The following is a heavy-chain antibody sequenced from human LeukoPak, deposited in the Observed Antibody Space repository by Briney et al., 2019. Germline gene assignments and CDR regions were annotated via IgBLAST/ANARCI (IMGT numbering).Heavy chain of an antibody. CDR3: AKGGGSYSSSW. Sequence: GGSLRLSCAASGFTFSSHWMHWVRQAPGTGLLWVSRINGDGSSAAYADSVKGRFTISRDNSKNTLYLQMNSLRAEDTAVYYCAKGGGSYSSSWWGQGSLVTVSS. J-gene: IGHJ4*02. D-gene: IGHD6-13*01. CDR1: GFTFSSHW. V-gene: IGHV3-74*01. CDR2: INGDGSSA.